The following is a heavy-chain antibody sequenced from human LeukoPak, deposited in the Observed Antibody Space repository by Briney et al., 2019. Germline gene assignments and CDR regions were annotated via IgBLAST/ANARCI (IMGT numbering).Heavy chain of an antibody. CDR1: GFTFSDYY. J-gene: IGHJ6*02. D-gene: IGHD3-3*01. Sequence: GGSLRLSCAASGFTFSDYYMSWIRQAPGKGLEGVSYISSSSSYTNYADSVKGRFTISRDNAKNSLYLQMNSLRAEDTAVYYCAKDLALGPITIFGVVIQTQASYGMDVWGQGTTVTVSS. CDR3: AKDLALGPITIFGVVIQTQASYGMDV. CDR2: ISSSSSYT. V-gene: IGHV3-11*06.